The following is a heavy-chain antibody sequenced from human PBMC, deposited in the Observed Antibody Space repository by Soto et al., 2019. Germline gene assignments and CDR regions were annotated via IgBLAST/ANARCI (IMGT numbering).Heavy chain of an antibody. Sequence: QVQLQESGPGLVKPSQTLSLTCTVSGGSISSGGYYWSWIRQNPGKGLEWIGYIYDSGSTYYNPSLKSRVIISVDTSKNQFSLRLSSVTAADTAVYYCARDAGGLKSWNRDYYYYMDVWGKGTTVTVSS. CDR1: GGSISSGGYY. J-gene: IGHJ6*03. CDR2: IYDSGST. V-gene: IGHV4-31*03. CDR3: ARDAGGLKSWNRDYYYYMDV. D-gene: IGHD1-1*01.